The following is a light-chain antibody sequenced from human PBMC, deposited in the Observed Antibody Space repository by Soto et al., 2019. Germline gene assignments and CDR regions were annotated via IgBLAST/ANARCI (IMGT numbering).Light chain of an antibody. V-gene: IGLV2-14*03. CDR1: SSDVGGYKY. Sequence: QSALTQPASVSGSPGQSITISCTGTSSDVGGYKYVSWYQQHPGKAPKLLIYDVTDRPSGVSNRFSGSTSVNTASLTISGRQAGDEADYYCSSYTSSTTLVFGTGTKVTVL. CDR3: SSYTSSTTLV. CDR2: DVT. J-gene: IGLJ1*01.